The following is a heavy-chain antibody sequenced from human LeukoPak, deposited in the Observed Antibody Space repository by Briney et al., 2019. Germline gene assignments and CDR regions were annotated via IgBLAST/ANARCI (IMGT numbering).Heavy chain of an antibody. Sequence: PGGSLRLSCAASGFTFDDYAMHWVRQAPGKGLEWVSGISWNSGSIGYADSVKGRFTISRDNAKNSLYLQMNSLRAEDTALYYCAKANLWFGELSFVYFDYWGQGTLVTVSS. CDR1: GFTFDDYA. CDR2: ISWNSGSI. CDR3: AKANLWFGELSFVYFDY. J-gene: IGHJ4*02. D-gene: IGHD3-10*01. V-gene: IGHV3-9*01.